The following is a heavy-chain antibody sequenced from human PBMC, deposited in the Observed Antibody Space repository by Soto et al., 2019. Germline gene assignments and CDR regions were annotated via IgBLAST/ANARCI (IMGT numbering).Heavy chain of an antibody. Sequence: VSWIRQPPGKALEWLAHIFSTDEKSYSTSLKSRLTISNDTSTTQVVLTMTNMDPVDTATYYCACFFFQEEDGIRDYVPVSAFLLNRSSDL. CDR2: IFSTDEK. D-gene: IGHD3-16*01. CDR3: ACFFFQEEDGIRDYVPVSAFLLNRSSDL. V-gene: IGHV2-26*01. J-gene: IGHJ2*01.